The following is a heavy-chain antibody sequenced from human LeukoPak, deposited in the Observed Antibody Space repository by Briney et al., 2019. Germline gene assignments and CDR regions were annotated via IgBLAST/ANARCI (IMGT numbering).Heavy chain of an antibody. V-gene: IGHV3-21*01. D-gene: IGHD6-13*01. Sequence: KPGGSLRLSCATSGFTFSSYRMNWVRQAPGKGLEWVSSISSSSSHIYYADSVKGRFTIARDNAKNSLYLQMNSLRAEDTAVYYCARDQGGSAPAGPFDYWGQGTLVSVS. CDR3: ARDQGGSAPAGPFDY. J-gene: IGHJ4*02. CDR2: ISSSSSHI. CDR1: GFTFSSYR.